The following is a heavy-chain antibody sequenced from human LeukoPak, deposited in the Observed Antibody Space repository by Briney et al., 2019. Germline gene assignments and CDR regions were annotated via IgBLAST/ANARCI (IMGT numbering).Heavy chain of an antibody. J-gene: IGHJ4*02. CDR1: GFTFSSYA. Sequence: GGSLRLSCAASGFTFSSYAMSWVRQAPGKGLEWVSSISSSSSYIYYADSVKGRFTISRDNAKNSLYLQMNSLRAEDTAVYYCARDRDGYHDYWGQGTLVTVSS. V-gene: IGHV3-21*01. D-gene: IGHD5-24*01. CDR3: ARDRDGYHDY. CDR2: ISSSSSYI.